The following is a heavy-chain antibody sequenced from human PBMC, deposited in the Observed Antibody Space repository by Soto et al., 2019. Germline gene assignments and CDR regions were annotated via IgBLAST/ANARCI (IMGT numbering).Heavy chain of an antibody. CDR3: ARDLESEYQLTYYYYYGMDV. V-gene: IGHV3-33*01. Sequence: ESGGGVVQPGRSLRLSCAASGFTFSSYGMHWVRQAPGKGLEWVAVIWYDGSNKYYADSVKGRFTISRDNSKNTLYLQMNSLRAEDTAVYYCARDLESEYQLTYYYYYGMDVWGQGTTVTVSS. J-gene: IGHJ6*02. CDR1: GFTFSSYG. D-gene: IGHD2-2*01. CDR2: IWYDGSNK.